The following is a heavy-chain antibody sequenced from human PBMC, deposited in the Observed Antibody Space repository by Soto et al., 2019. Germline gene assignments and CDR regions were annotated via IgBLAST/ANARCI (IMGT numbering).Heavy chain of an antibody. J-gene: IGHJ6*02. V-gene: IGHV1-58*01. CDR2: IVVGSGNT. CDR3: AADFCSLARRFYYYGMDV. Sequence: ASVKVSCKASGFTFTSSAVQWVRQARGQRLEWIGWIVVGSGNTNYAQKFQERVTITRDMSTSTAYMELSSLRSEDTAVYYCAADFCSLARRFYYYGMDVSGQGTTVTVSS. CDR1: GFTFTSSA. D-gene: IGHD3-3*01.